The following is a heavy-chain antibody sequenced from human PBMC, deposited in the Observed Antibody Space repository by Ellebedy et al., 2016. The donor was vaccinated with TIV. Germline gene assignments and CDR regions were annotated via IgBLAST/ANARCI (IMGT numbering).Heavy chain of an antibody. V-gene: IGHV4-34*01. Sequence: SETLSLXXTVSGGSISSYYWSWIRQPPGKGLEWIGEINHSGSTNYNPSLKSRVTISVDTSKNQFSLKLSSVTAADTAVYYCASSGVGVSYYFDYWGQGTLVTVSS. CDR3: ASSGVGVSYYFDY. D-gene: IGHD3-10*01. CDR1: GGSISSYY. J-gene: IGHJ4*02. CDR2: INHSGST.